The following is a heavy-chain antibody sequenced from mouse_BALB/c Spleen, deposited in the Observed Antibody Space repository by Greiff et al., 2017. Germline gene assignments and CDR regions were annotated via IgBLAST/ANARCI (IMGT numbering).Heavy chain of an antibody. V-gene: IGHV5-6*01. D-gene: IGHD1-1*01. Sequence: EVKLMESGGDLVKPGGSMKLSCAASGFTFSSYGMSWVRQTPDKRLEWVATISSGGSYTYYPDSVKGRFTISRDNAKNTLYLQMSSLKSEDTAMYYCARQLYYYGSSAYAMDYWGQGTSVTVSS. CDR2: ISSGGSYT. CDR1: GFTFSSYG. J-gene: IGHJ4*01. CDR3: ARQLYYYGSSAYAMDY.